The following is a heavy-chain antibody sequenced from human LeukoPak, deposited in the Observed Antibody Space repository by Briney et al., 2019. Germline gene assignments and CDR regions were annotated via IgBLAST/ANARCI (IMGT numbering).Heavy chain of an antibody. J-gene: IGHJ4*02. V-gene: IGHV3-11*01. CDR3: ARAFDHGLFDY. CDR2: ISSSGSTI. CDR1: GFTFSSYA. Sequence: PGGSLRLSCAASGFTFSSYAMSWIRQAPGKGLEWVSYISSSGSTIYYADSVKGRFTISRDNAKNSLYLQMNSLRAEDTAVYYCARAFDHGLFDYWGQGTLVTVSS.